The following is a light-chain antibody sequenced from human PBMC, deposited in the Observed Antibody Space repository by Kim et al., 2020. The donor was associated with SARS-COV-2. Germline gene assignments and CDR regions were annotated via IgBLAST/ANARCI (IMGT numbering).Light chain of an antibody. CDR1: RSNIGLGYD. CDR2: ANS. J-gene: IGLJ2*01. V-gene: IGLV1-40*01. Sequence: QSVLTQPPSVSGAPGQRVTISCTGTRSNIGLGYDVHWYQQLPGTAPKLLIYANSQRPAGVPDRFSGSKSGTSASLAIAGLQAEDEADYYCCSYAGGYSHVLFGGGTQLTVL. CDR3: CSYAGGYSHVL.